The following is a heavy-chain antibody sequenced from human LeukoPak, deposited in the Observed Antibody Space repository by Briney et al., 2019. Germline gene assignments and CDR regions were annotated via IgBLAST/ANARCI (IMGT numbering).Heavy chain of an antibody. J-gene: IGHJ4*02. V-gene: IGHV1-2*02. CDR1: GYTFTGYY. Sequence: GASVKVSCKASGYTFTGYYMHWVRQAPGQGLEWMGWINPNSGGTNYAQKFQGRVTMTGDTSISTAYKELSRLRSDDTAVYYCARGSDDFWSGYSPSYWGQGTLVTVSS. CDR2: INPNSGGT. D-gene: IGHD3-3*01. CDR3: ARGSDDFWSGYSPSY.